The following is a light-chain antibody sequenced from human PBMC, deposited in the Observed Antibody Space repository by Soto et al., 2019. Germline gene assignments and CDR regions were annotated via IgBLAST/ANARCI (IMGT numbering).Light chain of an antibody. CDR3: QQYGNSPLT. Sequence: EIVLTQSPGTLSLSPGERATLSCRASQSVSRSYLAWYQQKPGQAPRVLIYGASTRATGTPDRLSGSGSGTDFTLTISRLEPEDFGVYYCQQYGNSPLTFGGGTKVEI. CDR1: QSVSRSY. V-gene: IGKV3-20*01. CDR2: GAS. J-gene: IGKJ4*01.